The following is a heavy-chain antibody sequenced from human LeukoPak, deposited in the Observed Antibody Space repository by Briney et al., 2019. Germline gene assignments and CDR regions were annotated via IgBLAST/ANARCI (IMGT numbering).Heavy chain of an antibody. CDR2: IYSGGST. J-gene: IGHJ6*02. CDR3: ARDRVTAAAPGGDYYYYGMDV. D-gene: IGHD6-13*01. Sequence: PGGSLRLSCAASGFTVSSNYMSWVRQAPGKGLEWVSVIYSGGSTYYADSVKGRFTISRDNSKNTLYLQMNSLRAEDTAVYYCARDRVTAAAPGGDYYYYGMDVWGQGTTVTVSS. V-gene: IGHV3-66*01. CDR1: GFTVSSNY.